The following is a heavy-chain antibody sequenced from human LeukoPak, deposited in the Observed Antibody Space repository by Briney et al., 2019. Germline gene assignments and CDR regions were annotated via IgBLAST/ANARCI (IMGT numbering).Heavy chain of an antibody. CDR3: SRAPFLEWLLPPYLPFDY. CDR1: EFTFRDYA. D-gene: IGHD3-3*01. Sequence: GGSLRLSCTASEFTFRDYAVSWFRQAPGKGLEWVGFIRSRTFGGTTEYAASVRGRFTISRDDSKSIAYLQMNSLKIEGTAVYYCSRAPFLEWLLPPYLPFDYWGQGTLVTVSS. CDR2: IRSRTFGGTT. V-gene: IGHV3-49*03. J-gene: IGHJ4*02.